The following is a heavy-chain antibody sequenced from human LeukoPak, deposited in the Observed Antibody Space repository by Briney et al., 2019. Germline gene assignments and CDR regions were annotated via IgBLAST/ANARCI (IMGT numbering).Heavy chain of an antibody. J-gene: IGHJ3*02. CDR2: IYYSGST. D-gene: IGHD3-22*01. CDR1: GGSFSGYY. CDR3: ARDTTYYYDSSGYYYAAFDI. V-gene: IGHV4-59*01. Sequence: SETLSLTCAVYGGSFSGYYWSWIRQPPGKGLEWIGYIYYSGSTNYNPSLKSRVTISVDTSKNQFSLKLSSVTAADTAVYYCARDTTYYYDSSGYYYAAFDIWGQGTMVTVSS.